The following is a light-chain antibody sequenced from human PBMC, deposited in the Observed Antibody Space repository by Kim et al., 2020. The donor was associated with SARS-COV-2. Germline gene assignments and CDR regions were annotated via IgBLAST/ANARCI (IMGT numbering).Light chain of an antibody. CDR3: QQYDKWPLT. Sequence: VSPGERTTLTCRASQSANSNLAWYQQKPGQAPRLLIYGASTRATDIPARFSGSGSGTDFTLTISCLQSEDFAVYYCQQYDKWPLTFGGGTKVDIK. V-gene: IGKV3-15*01. CDR2: GAS. CDR1: QSANSN. J-gene: IGKJ4*01.